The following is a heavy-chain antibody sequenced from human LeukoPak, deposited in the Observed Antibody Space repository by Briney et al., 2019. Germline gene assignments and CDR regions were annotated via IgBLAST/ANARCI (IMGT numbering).Heavy chain of an antibody. V-gene: IGHV3-23*01. J-gene: IGHJ4*02. D-gene: IGHD2-21*02. CDR1: GLTFPGYA. CDR2: INSGGSST. CDR3: AKRRLPTTGFSFDS. Sequence: GGSLRLSCEASGLTFPGYAMSWVRQAPGMGLEWVSTINSGGSSTYYADSVTGRFTISRDNSNNTLYLLLSRLRADDTAVYFCAKRRLPTTGFSFDSWGQGTPVTVSS.